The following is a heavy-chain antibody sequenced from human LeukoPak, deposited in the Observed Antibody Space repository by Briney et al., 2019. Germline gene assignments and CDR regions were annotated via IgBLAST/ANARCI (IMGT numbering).Heavy chain of an antibody. J-gene: IGHJ4*02. D-gene: IGHD3-10*01. V-gene: IGHV1-18*01. Sequence: GASVKVSCKAFGYTFTSYGISWVRQAPGQGVEWMGWISAYNGNTNYAQKLQGRVTMTTDTSTSTAYMELRSLRSDDTAVYYCARGVYYYGSGSHLDYWGQGTLVTVSS. CDR2: ISAYNGNT. CDR1: GYTFTSYG. CDR3: ARGVYYYGSGSHLDY.